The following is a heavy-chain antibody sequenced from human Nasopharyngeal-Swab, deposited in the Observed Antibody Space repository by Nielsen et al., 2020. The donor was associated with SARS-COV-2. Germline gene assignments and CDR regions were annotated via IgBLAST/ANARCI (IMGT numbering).Heavy chain of an antibody. J-gene: IGHJ4*02. D-gene: IGHD3-10*01. CDR2: IYPGDSDT. Sequence: PREGLEWMRIIYPGDSDTRYSPSFQGQVTISADKSISTAYLQWSSLKASDTAMYYCARLGYGSGSYVDYWGQGTLVTVSS. V-gene: IGHV5-51*01. CDR3: ARLGYGSGSYVDY.